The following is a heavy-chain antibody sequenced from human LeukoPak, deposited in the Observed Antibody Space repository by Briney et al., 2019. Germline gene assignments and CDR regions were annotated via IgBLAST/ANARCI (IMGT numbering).Heavy chain of an antibody. CDR2: IYYSGST. J-gene: IGHJ4*02. CDR3: ARDGGGFSGYQGY. CDR1: GGSISSGGYS. D-gene: IGHD3-22*01. Sequence: SETLSLTCAVSGGSISSGGYSWSWIRQPPGKGLEWIGYIYYSGSTYYNPSLKSRVTISVDTSKNQFSLKLSSVTAADTAVYYCARDGGGFSGYQGYWGQGTLVTVSS. V-gene: IGHV4-30-4*07.